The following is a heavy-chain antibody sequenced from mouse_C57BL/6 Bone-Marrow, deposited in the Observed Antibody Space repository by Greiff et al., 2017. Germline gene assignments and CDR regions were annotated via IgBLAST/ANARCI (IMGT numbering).Heavy chain of an antibody. D-gene: IGHD1-1*01. V-gene: IGHV1-55*01. CDR1: GYTFTSYW. Sequence: VQLQQPGAELVKPGASVKMSCKASGYTFTSYWITWVKQRPGQGLAWIGDIYPGSGSTTSNEKFKSKATLTVDTSSSTAYMQHSSRTSEDSAVYYCAREGIYFPCAYWGQGTLVTVAA. CDR3: AREGIYFPCAY. CDR2: IYPGSGST. J-gene: IGHJ3*01.